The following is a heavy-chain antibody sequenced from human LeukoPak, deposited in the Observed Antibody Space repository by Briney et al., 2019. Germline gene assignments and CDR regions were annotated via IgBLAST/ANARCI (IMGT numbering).Heavy chain of an antibody. V-gene: IGHV3-23*01. CDR1: GFSFSNYA. Sequence: GGSLRLSCAASGFSFSNYAMSWVRQVPGKGLEWVSAISGRDDSTYYADSVKGRFTFSRDTSKNTLYLQMNSLRAEDTAVYYCAKWGDYDVLTGYYDSDYWGQGTLVTVSS. J-gene: IGHJ4*02. CDR3: AKWGDYDVLTGYYDSDY. D-gene: IGHD3-9*01. CDR2: ISGRDDST.